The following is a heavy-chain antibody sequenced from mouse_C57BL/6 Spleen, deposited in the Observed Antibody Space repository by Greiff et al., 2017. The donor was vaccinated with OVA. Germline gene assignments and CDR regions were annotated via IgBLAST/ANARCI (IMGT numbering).Heavy chain of an antibody. D-gene: IGHD2-3*01. CDR1: GYTFTSYW. CDR3: ARSGDGYSPMDY. CDR2: IDPSDSYT. J-gene: IGHJ4*01. Sequence: VQLQQSGAELVKPGASVKLSCKASGYTFTSYWMQWVKQRPGQGLEWIGEIDPSDSYTNYNQKFKGKATLTVDTSSSTAYMQLSSLTSEDSAVYYCARSGDGYSPMDYWGQGTSVTVSS. V-gene: IGHV1-50*01.